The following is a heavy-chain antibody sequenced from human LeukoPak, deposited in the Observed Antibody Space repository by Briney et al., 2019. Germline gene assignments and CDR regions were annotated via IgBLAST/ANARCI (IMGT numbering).Heavy chain of an antibody. CDR3: ARHYEAVAGDIRFDY. Sequence: SETLYVTCTVSGGSIRSYEYYWGWIRQPPGKGLEWLGSMSYSGTSDYNPSLKSRVTIDVDTSTNQVSLMLSPVTAADTAVYYCARHYEAVAGDIRFDYWGQGTLVTVSS. CDR1: GGSIRSYEYY. V-gene: IGHV4-39*01. CDR2: MSYSGTS. D-gene: IGHD6-19*01. J-gene: IGHJ4*02.